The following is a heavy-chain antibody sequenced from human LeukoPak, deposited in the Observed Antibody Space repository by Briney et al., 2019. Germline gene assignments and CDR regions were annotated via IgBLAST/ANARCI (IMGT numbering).Heavy chain of an antibody. CDR3: ASNGVGYCSGGSCYSSGISLDNYYYYYGMDV. V-gene: IGHV3-11*04. D-gene: IGHD2-15*01. CDR1: GFTFSDYY. CDR2: ISSSGSTI. Sequence: GGSLRLSCAASGFTFSDYYMSWIRQAPGKGLEWVSYISSSGSTIYYADSVKGRFTISRDNSKNTLYLQMNSLRAEDTAVYYCASNGVGYCSGGSCYSSGISLDNYYYYYGMDVWGQGTTVTVSS. J-gene: IGHJ6*02.